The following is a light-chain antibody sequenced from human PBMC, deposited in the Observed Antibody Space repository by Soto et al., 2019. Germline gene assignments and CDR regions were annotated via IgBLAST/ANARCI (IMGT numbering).Light chain of an antibody. CDR1: QGVNSY. V-gene: IGKV1-9*01. CDR3: LQLNSFPLT. Sequence: IQLTQSPSSLSASVGDRVTITCRASQGVNSYLVWYQQKPGKAPKLLIYAASTLQSGVPSRFSGSGSGTDFALTISSLQPEDFATYYCLQLNSFPLTFGGGTKVEIK. CDR2: AAS. J-gene: IGKJ4*01.